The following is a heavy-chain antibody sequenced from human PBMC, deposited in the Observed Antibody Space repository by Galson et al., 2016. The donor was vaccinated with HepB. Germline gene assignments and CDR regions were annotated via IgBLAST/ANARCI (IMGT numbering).Heavy chain of an antibody. CDR1: GISFDSHG. D-gene: IGHD3-16*02. Sequence: SLRLSCAASGISFDSHGMHWVRQAPGKGLEWVAVVWADGGNKYYADFVQDRFTISRDNSKNTVDLQMNTLRAEDTAVYYCARGFRLGDLSSLRERDAFDMWGQGTMVTVSS. CDR3: ARGFRLGDLSSLRERDAFDM. CDR2: VWADGGNK. J-gene: IGHJ3*02. V-gene: IGHV3-33*01.